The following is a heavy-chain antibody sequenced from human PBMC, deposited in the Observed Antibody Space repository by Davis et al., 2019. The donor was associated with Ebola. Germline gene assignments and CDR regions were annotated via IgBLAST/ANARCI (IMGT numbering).Heavy chain of an antibody. Sequence: GESLKISCAASGFTFSSYGMHWVRQAPGKGLEWVAVIWYDGSNKYYADSVKGRSTISRDNAKNSLYLQMNSLRAEDTAVYYCARFPIAEFDYWGQGTLVTVSS. CDR2: IWYDGSNK. V-gene: IGHV3-33*01. D-gene: IGHD6-13*01. CDR1: GFTFSSYG. J-gene: IGHJ4*02. CDR3: ARFPIAEFDY.